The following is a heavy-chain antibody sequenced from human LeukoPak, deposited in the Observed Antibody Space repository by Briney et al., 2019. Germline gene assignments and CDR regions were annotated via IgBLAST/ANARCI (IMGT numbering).Heavy chain of an antibody. CDR1: GYSFTSYW. V-gene: IGHV5-51*01. J-gene: IGHJ1*01. CDR2: IYPGDSDT. CDR3: ASHDYYDSSGYYPPVFQH. Sequence: GESLKISCKGSGYSFTSYWIGWVRQMPGKGLEWMGIIYPGDSDTRYSPSFQGQVTISADKSISTAYLQWSSLKASDTAVYYCASHDYYDSSGYYPPVFQHWGQGTLVTVSS. D-gene: IGHD3-22*01.